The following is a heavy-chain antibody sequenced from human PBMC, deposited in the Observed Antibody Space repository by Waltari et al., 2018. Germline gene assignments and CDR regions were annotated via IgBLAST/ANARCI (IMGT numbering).Heavy chain of an antibody. J-gene: IGHJ5*02. D-gene: IGHD1-1*01. Sequence: QAQLVQSGAEVKKPGASVKVSCKASGYPFNDYFIQWVRQAPGQGLEWVAWVNPKTGATNSAQKWKGRVSVTRDSSITTAYMQLTGLTSDDTALYYCAGGTNGSTGWFAPWGQGTLVTVSS. CDR2: VNPKTGAT. CDR3: AGGTNGSTGWFAP. CDR1: GYPFNDYF. V-gene: IGHV1-2*02.